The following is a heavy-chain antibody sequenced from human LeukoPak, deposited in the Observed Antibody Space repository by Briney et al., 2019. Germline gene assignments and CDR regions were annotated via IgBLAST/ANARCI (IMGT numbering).Heavy chain of an antibody. CDR3: ARQEAGTYFDY. Sequence: GESLKISCKGSGYSFTSYWIGWVRQMPGQGLEWMGIIYPGASDTRYSPSFQGQVTISADKSISTAYLQWSSLKPSDTPMYYCARQEAGTYFDYWGQGTLVTVSS. CDR2: IYPGASDT. J-gene: IGHJ4*02. CDR1: GYSFTSYW. D-gene: IGHD6-19*01. V-gene: IGHV5-51*01.